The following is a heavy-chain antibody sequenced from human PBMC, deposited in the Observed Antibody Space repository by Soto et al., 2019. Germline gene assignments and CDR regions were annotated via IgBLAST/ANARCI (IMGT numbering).Heavy chain of an antibody. D-gene: IGHD3-3*01. CDR1: GYSFTSYW. CDR2: IDPSDSYT. CDR3: ARDYTYYDFWSGSISAPYYYYGMDV. V-gene: IGHV5-10-1*01. Sequence: RESLKISCKGSGYSFTSYWISWVRQMPGKGLEWMGRIDPSDSYTNYSPSFQGHVTISADKSISTAYLQMNSLRAEDTAVYYCARDYTYYDFWSGSISAPYYYYGMDVWGQGTTVTVSS. J-gene: IGHJ6*02.